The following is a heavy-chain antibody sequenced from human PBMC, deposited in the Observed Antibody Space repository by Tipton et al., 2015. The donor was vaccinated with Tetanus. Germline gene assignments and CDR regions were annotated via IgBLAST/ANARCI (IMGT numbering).Heavy chain of an antibody. Sequence: TLSLTCTVSGGSISSGDYYWSWIRQPPGKGLEWIGYIYYSGSTYYNPSLKSRVTISVDTSKNQFSLKLSSVTAADTAVYYCARRRGVYSGSYFDYWGQGTLVNVSS. CDR2: IYYSGST. CDR1: GGSISSGDYY. J-gene: IGHJ4*02. CDR3: ARRRGVYSGSYFDY. V-gene: IGHV4-30-4*01. D-gene: IGHD1-26*01.